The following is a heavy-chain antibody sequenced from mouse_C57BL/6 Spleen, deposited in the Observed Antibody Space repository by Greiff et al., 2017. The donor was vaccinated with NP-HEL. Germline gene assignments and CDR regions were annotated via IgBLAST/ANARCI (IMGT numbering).Heavy chain of an antibody. Sequence: QVQLQQPGAELVKPGASVKLSCKASGYTFTSYWMHWVKQRPGQGLEWIGMIHPNSGSTNYNEKFKSKATLTVDKSSSTAYMQLSSLTSEDSAVYYCACTAQATHFDYWGQGTTLTVSS. V-gene: IGHV1-64*01. CDR3: ACTAQATHFDY. J-gene: IGHJ2*01. CDR2: IHPNSGST. CDR1: GYTFTSYW. D-gene: IGHD3-2*02.